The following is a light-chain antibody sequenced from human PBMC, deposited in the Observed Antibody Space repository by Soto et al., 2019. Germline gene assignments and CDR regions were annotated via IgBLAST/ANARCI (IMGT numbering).Light chain of an antibody. CDR3: QQSYFTPWT. V-gene: IGKV1-39*01. Sequence: DIQMTQSPSSLSASVGDRVTITCRASQTISTYLNWYQQKPGKAPKLLIYAASSLQSGVPSRFSGSGSGTDFTLTISSLQPEDFATYYCQQSYFTPWTFGQVTKLEIK. CDR2: AAS. J-gene: IGKJ2*02. CDR1: QTISTY.